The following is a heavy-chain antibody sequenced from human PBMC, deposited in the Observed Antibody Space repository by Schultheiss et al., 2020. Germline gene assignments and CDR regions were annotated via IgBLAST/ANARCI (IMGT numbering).Heavy chain of an antibody. Sequence: GESLKISCAASGFTFSSYAMHWVRQAPGKGLEWVAVISYDGSNKYYADSVEGRFTIPRDNSKNTLYLQMNSLRAEDTAVYYCARGDCSSTSCYAYYYYYGMDVWGQGTTVTVSS. D-gene: IGHD2-2*01. CDR3: ARGDCSSTSCYAYYYYYGMDV. J-gene: IGHJ6*02. V-gene: IGHV3-30-3*01. CDR2: ISYDGSNK. CDR1: GFTFSSYA.